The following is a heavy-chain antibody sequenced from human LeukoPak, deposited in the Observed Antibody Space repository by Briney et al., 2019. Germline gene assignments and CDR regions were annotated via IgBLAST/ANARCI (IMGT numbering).Heavy chain of an antibody. CDR3: ARRNTAMVAGLDY. CDR2: MNTNSGNT. V-gene: IGHV1-8*01. J-gene: IGHJ4*02. CDR1: GYTFTTYD. D-gene: IGHD5-18*01. Sequence: GASVKVSCKASGYTFTTYDINWVRQATGQGLEWMGWMNTNSGNTAYAQKFQGRVTMTRNTSISTAFMELSGLRSEDTAVYFCARRNTAMVAGLDYWGQGSLVTVSS.